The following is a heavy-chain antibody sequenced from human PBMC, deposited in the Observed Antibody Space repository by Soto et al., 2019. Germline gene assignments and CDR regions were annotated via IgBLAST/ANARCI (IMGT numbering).Heavy chain of an antibody. J-gene: IGHJ4*02. CDR3: VRDTSSGYRSFDY. CDR1: GYIFANYY. D-gene: IGHD3-22*01. Sequence: VPVKVSCKESGYIFANYYMHWVRQAPGKGLEWMGIINLSADRTSYAQKFQGRFTVTMDTSTSTVYMELGSLRSEDTAVYYCVRDTSSGYRSFDYWGQGTLVNVSS. CDR2: INLSADRT. V-gene: IGHV1-46*03.